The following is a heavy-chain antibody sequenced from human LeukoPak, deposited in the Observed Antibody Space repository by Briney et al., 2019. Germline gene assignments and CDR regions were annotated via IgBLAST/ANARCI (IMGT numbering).Heavy chain of an antibody. CDR2: INPSVST. J-gene: IGHJ4*02. CDR3: ARDLEYCSSTSRPFDY. D-gene: IGHD2-2*01. V-gene: IGHV4-34*01. Sequence: SETLSLTCAVYGGSFNGYYWSWIRQPPGKGLEWIGEINPSVSTNYNPSLKSRVTISVDTSKNQFTLKLNSVTAADTAVYYCARDLEYCSSTSRPFDYWGQGTLVTVSS. CDR1: GGSFNGYY.